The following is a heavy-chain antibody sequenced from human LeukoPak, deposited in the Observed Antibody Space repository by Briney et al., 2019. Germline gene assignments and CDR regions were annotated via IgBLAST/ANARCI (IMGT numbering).Heavy chain of an antibody. Sequence: NPGGSLRLSCAASGFTFSSYVMTWVRQAPGKGLEWVSGISGSGGSTYYADSVKGRFTISRDNSKNTLYLQMNSLRAEDTAVYYCAKDHRYDSSGPYYFDYWGQGTLVTVSS. CDR3: AKDHRYDSSGPYYFDY. V-gene: IGHV3-23*01. D-gene: IGHD3-22*01. CDR1: GFTFSSYV. CDR2: ISGSGGST. J-gene: IGHJ4*02.